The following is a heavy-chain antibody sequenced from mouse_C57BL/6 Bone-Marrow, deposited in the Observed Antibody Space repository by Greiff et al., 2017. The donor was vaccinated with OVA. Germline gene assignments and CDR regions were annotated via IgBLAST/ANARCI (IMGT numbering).Heavy chain of an antibody. CDR3: ARFGSSYEWYFDV. J-gene: IGHJ1*03. CDR2: IDPSDSYT. D-gene: IGHD1-1*01. Sequence: QVQLQQPGAELVRPGTSVKLSCKASGYAFTSYWMHWVKQRPGQGLEWIGVIDPSDSYTNYNQKFKGKATLTVDTSSSTAYMQLSSLTSEDSAVYYCARFGSSYEWYFDVWGTGTTVTVSS. V-gene: IGHV1-59*01. CDR1: GYAFTSYW.